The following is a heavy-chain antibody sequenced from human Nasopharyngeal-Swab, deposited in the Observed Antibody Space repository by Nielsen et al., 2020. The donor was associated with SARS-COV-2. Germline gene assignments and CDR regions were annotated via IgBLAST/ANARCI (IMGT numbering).Heavy chain of an antibody. Sequence: WIRQPPGKGLEWVAAIVGSGDNSGSGGSTYYADSVKGRFTIPRDNSKNTLSLQMNSLRAEDTAVYYCAKDLRGPYFFWGQGTLVTVSS. CDR3: AKDLRGPYFF. J-gene: IGHJ4*02. D-gene: IGHD2/OR15-2a*01. CDR2: IVGSGDNSGSGGST. V-gene: IGHV3-23*01.